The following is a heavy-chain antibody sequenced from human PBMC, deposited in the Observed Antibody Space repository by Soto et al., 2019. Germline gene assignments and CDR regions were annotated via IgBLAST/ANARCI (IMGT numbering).Heavy chain of an antibody. CDR3: ARAPEGRGFLERSARFYYYYGMDV. Sequence: SETLSLTCTVSGGSISSYYWSWIRQPPGKGLEWIGYIYYSGSTNYNPSLKSRVTISVDTSKNQFSLKLSSVTAADTAVYYCARAPEGRGFLERSARFYYYYGMDVWGQGTTVTVSS. D-gene: IGHD3-3*01. J-gene: IGHJ6*02. CDR1: GGSISSYY. V-gene: IGHV4-59*01. CDR2: IYYSGST.